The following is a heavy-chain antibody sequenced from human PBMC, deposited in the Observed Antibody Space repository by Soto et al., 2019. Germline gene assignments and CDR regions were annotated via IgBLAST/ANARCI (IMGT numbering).Heavy chain of an antibody. Sequence: PSETLSLTCTVSGGSISSSSYYWGWIRQPPGKGLEWIGSIYYSGSTYYNPSLKSRVTISVDTSKNQFSLKLSSVTAADTAVYYCARLKKVTIGYWYFDLWGRGTLVTVSS. CDR2: IYYSGST. J-gene: IGHJ2*01. D-gene: IGHD4-17*01. V-gene: IGHV4-39*01. CDR3: ARLKKVTIGYWYFDL. CDR1: GGSISSSSYY.